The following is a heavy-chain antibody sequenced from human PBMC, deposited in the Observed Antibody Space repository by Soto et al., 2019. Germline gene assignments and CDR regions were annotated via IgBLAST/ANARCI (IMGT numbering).Heavy chain of an antibody. CDR3: AKSRYCSGGSCYSFPTAFDY. D-gene: IGHD2-15*01. V-gene: IGHV3-23*01. J-gene: IGHJ4*02. Sequence: GGSLRLSCAASGFTFSSYAMSWVRQAPGKGLERISAISGSSGSTYYADSLKGRFTISRDNSRNTLYLQMNSLRAEDTAVYYCAKSRYCSGGSCYSFPTAFDYWGQGTLVTVSS. CDR2: ISGSSGST. CDR1: GFTFSSYA.